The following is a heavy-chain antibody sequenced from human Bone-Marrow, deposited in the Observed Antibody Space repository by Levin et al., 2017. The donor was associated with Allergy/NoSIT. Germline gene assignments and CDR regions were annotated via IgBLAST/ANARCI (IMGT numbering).Heavy chain of an antibody. CDR3: ASRSGYFYVDMDY. CDR1: GFTFSTYA. V-gene: IGHV3-30*04. Sequence: PGGSLRLSCAASGFTFSTYAMHWVRQAPGKGLEWVAVISYDGRNKYYADSVKGRFTISRDNSKNTLYLQMNSLRSDDTAVYYCASRSGYFYVDMDYWGQGTLVTVSS. CDR2: ISYDGRNK. D-gene: IGHD3-22*01. J-gene: IGHJ4*02.